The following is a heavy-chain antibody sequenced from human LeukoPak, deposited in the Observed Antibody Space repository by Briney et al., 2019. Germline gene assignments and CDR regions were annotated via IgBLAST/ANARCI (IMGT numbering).Heavy chain of an antibody. CDR2: IYYSGST. CDR1: GGSISSSSYY. CDR3: ARGREDDILTGYYSALIFDY. D-gene: IGHD3-9*01. J-gene: IGHJ4*02. Sequence: SETLSLTCTVSGGSISSSSYYWGWIRQPPGKGLEWIGSIYYSGSTYYNPSLKSRVTISVDTSKNQFSLKLSSVTAADTAVYYCARGREDDILTGYYSALIFDYWGQGTLVTVSS. V-gene: IGHV4-39*07.